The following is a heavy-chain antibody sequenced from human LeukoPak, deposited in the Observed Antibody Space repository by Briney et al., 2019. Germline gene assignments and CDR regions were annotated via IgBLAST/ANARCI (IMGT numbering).Heavy chain of an antibody. CDR1: GFTFSSYW. CDR3: ARGFYDILTGYYLPFDY. D-gene: IGHD3-9*01. V-gene: IGHV3-74*01. Sequence: GGSLRLSCAASGFTFSSYWMHWVRQAPGKGRVWVSRINSDGSSTSYADSVKGRFTISRDNAKNTLYLQMNSLRAEDTAVYYCARGFYDILTGYYLPFDYWGQGTLVTVSS. CDR2: INSDGSST. J-gene: IGHJ4*02.